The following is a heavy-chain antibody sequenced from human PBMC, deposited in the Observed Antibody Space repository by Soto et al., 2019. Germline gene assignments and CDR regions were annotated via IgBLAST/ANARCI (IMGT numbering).Heavy chain of an antibody. Sequence: ASVKVSCKASGGTFSSYAISWVRQAPGQGLEWMGGIIPIFGTANYAQKFQGRVTITADESTSTAYMELSSLRSEDTAVYYCARVSGYNWNHYAGGFDYWGQGTLVTVSS. CDR3: ARVSGYNWNHYAGGFDY. J-gene: IGHJ4*02. CDR1: GGTFSSYA. D-gene: IGHD1-20*01. CDR2: IIPIFGTA. V-gene: IGHV1-69*13.